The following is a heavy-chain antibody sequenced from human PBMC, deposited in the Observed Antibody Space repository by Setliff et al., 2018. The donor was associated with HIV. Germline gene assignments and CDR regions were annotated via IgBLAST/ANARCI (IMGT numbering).Heavy chain of an antibody. D-gene: IGHD2-8*02. J-gene: IGHJ4*02. CDR3: AREFSWSAFYFDS. CDR1: GYTFPNYG. CDR2: VSAYNGLT. V-gene: IGHV1-18*01. Sequence: SVKVSCKASGYTFPNYGISWLRQAPGQGLEWMGWVSAYNGLTNYAQNLQGRITMTKDTSSTTAFLQLRSLRSDDTSMYSCAREFSWSAFYFDSWGQGTQVTVSS.